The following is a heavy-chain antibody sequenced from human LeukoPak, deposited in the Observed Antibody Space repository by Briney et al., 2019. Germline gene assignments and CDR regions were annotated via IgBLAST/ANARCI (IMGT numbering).Heavy chain of an antibody. D-gene: IGHD3-10*02. CDR2: ITSSGSTI. CDR3: AELGITMIGGV. Sequence: GGSLRLSCAASGFTFSTYEMNWVRQAPGKGLEWVSYITSSGSTIYYADSVKGRFTISRDNAKNSLYLQMNSLRAEDTAVYYCAELGITMIGGVWGKGTTVTISS. J-gene: IGHJ6*04. V-gene: IGHV3-48*03. CDR1: GFTFSTYE.